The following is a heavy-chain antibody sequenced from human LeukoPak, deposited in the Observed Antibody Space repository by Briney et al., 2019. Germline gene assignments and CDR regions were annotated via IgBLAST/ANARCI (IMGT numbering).Heavy chain of an antibody. CDR2: IYPTDSDT. J-gene: IGHJ6*03. V-gene: IGHV5-51*01. CDR1: RYSFTNSW. D-gene: IGHD6-13*01. CDR3: ARRRSSSPYYYYYMDV. Sequence: GRSVKSSCDGTRYSFTNSWIAWVRQMPGKGLEWMGIIYPTDSDTTYSPSFQGQVTISADKSISTASLQWSSLQASDTAMYYCARRRSSSPYYYYYMDVWGKGTTVTVSS.